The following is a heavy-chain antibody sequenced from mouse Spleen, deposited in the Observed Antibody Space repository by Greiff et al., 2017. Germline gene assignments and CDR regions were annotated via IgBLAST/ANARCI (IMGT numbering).Heavy chain of an antibody. D-gene: IGHD1-1*01. CDR3: ARRGYGSNAMDY. V-gene: IGHV1-69*01. Sequence: QVQLQQPGAELVMPGASVKLSCKASGYTFTSYWMHWVKQRPGQGLEWIGEIDPSDSYTNYNQKFKGKATLTVDKSSSTAYMQLSSLTSEDSAVYYCARRGYGSNAMDYWGQGTSVTVSS. J-gene: IGHJ4*01. CDR1: GYTFTSYW. CDR2: IDPSDSYT.